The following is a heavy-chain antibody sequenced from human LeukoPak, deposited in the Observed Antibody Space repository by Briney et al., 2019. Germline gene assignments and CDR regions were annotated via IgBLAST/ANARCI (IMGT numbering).Heavy chain of an antibody. CDR3: ARDGGVTYYYFYYYMDV. CDR1: GDSITSYY. V-gene: IGHV4-39*07. CDR2: IYHSGST. J-gene: IGHJ6*03. D-gene: IGHD3-16*01. Sequence: SETLSLTCIVSGDSITSYYWTWIRQPPGKGLEWIGSIYHSGSTYYNPSLKSRVIISVDTSKNQFSLKLSSVTAADTAVYYCARDGGVTYYYFYYYMDVWGKGTTVTVSS.